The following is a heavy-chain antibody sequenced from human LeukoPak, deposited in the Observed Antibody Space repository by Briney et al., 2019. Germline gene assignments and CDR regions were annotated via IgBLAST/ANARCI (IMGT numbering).Heavy chain of an antibody. V-gene: IGHV4-34*01. CDR2: ISQRGST. CDR3: ARGSKFDGYCSAGACYSAYFDH. CDR1: GDSFSGYF. D-gene: IGHD2-15*01. J-gene: IGHJ4*02. Sequence: SQTLSLTCAVYGDSFSGYFWSWLRQPPGKRLEWIGEISQRGSTIYSPSLKTRVTLSVDTSKQQISLRLTSVSAADTATYYCARGSKFDGYCSAGACYSAYFDHWGQGTPVTVTA.